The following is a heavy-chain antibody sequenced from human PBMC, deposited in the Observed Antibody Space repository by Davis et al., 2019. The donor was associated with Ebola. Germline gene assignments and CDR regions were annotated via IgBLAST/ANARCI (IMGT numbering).Heavy chain of an antibody. CDR1: GFTFDDYA. J-gene: IGHJ6*02. CDR3: ARALDYVWGSTWVSMDV. V-gene: IGHV3-30-3*01. Sequence: GESLKIPCAASGFTFDDYAMHWVRQAPGKGLEWVAVISYDGSNKYYADSVKGRFTISRDNSKNTLYLQMNSLRAEDTAVYYCARALDYVWGSTWVSMDVWGQGTTVTVSS. D-gene: IGHD3-16*01. CDR2: ISYDGSNK.